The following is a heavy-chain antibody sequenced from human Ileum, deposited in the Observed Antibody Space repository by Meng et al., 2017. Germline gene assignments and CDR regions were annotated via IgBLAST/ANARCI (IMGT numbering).Heavy chain of an antibody. D-gene: IGHD1-1*01. V-gene: IGHV1-18*01. CDR3: AREGAYNGGDY. J-gene: IGHJ4*02. CDR2: MNTDKGNT. CDR1: GYTFTTYG. Sequence: QVQLLQSGAEVKNPGASVKVSCKASGYTFTTYGISWVRQAPGQGLEWMGWMNTDKGNTNYAQKFQGRVTMTRDTSTSTAYMELRSLRSDDTAVYYCAREGAYNGGDYWGQGTLVTVSS.